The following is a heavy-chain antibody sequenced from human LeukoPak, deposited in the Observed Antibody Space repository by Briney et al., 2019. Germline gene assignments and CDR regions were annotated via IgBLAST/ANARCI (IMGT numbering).Heavy chain of an antibody. Sequence: GRSLRLSCAASGFTFSGYAIHWVRQAPGKGLEWVALISYDGSDKYYADSVKGRFTISRDNSKNTLYLQMNSLRTEDTAVYYCAKSYSGSYYVIDYWGQGTLVTVSS. CDR2: ISYDGSDK. D-gene: IGHD1-26*01. CDR3: AKSYSGSYYVIDY. CDR1: GFTFSGYA. J-gene: IGHJ4*02. V-gene: IGHV3-30-3*02.